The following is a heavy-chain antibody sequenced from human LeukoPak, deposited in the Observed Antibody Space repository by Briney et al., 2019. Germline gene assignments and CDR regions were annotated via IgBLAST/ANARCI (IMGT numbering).Heavy chain of an antibody. CDR2: ISAYNGNT. V-gene: IGHV1-18*01. CDR1: GYTFTSYG. J-gene: IGHJ4*02. CDR3: ARDKGRVAHYYGSGSYPSSFDY. Sequence: ASVTVSCKASGYTFTSYGISWVRQAPGQGLEWMGWISAYNGNTNYAQKLQGRVTMTTDTSTSTAYMELRSLRSDDTAVYYCARDKGRVAHYYGSGSYPSSFDYWGQGTLVTVSS. D-gene: IGHD3-10*01.